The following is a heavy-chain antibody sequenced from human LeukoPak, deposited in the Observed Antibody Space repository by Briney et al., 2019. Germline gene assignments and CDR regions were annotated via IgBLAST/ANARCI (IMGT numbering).Heavy chain of an antibody. CDR2: MYYSGST. Sequence: SETLSLTCTVSGGSISTYYWSWIRQAPGKGLEWIGHMYYSGSTTNNPSLKSRVTISIDTSKNQLSLELSPVTAADTAVYYCARRSAAVMEDWFDPWGQGTLVIVSS. V-gene: IGHV4-59*08. J-gene: IGHJ5*02. CDR1: GGSISTYY. CDR3: ARRSAAVMEDWFDP. D-gene: IGHD2-2*01.